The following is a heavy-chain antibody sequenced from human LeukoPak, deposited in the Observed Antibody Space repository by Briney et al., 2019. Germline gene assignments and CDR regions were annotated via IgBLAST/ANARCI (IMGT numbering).Heavy chain of an antibody. D-gene: IGHD3-16*01. V-gene: IGHV3-7*03. J-gene: IGHJ6*03. CDR2: IKQDGSEK. CDR3: ARAGGLTVPLSYYYYYYMDV. Sequence: PGGSLRLSCAASGFTFSSYWRSWVRQAPGKGLEWVANIKQDGSEKYYVDSVKGRFTISRDNAKNSLYLQMNSLRAEDTAVYYCARAGGLTVPLSYYYYYYMDVWGKGTTVTVSS. CDR1: GFTFSSYW.